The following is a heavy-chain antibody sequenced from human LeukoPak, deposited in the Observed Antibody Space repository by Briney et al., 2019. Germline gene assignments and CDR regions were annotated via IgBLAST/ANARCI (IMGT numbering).Heavy chain of an antibody. CDR2: ISAYNGNT. CDR1: GYTFTSYG. V-gene: IGHV1-18*01. D-gene: IGHD6-19*01. J-gene: IGHJ5*02. CDR3: ARYQVFGWQWLVHWFDP. Sequence: SVKVSCKASGYTFTSYGISWVRQAPGQGLEWMGWISAYNGNTNYAQKLQGRVTMTTDTSTSTAYMELRSLRSDDTAVYYCARYQVFGWQWLVHWFDPWGQGTLVTVSS.